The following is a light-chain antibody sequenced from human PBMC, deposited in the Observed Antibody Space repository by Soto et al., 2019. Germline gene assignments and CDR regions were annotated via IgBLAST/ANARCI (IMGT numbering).Light chain of an antibody. Sequence: QSVLTQPPSASGSPGQSVTVSCTGTSSDVGGYNYVSWYQQHPGEAPKLMIYEVNKRPSGVPDRFSGSKPGNTASLTVSGLQAEDEADYYCSSYAGSNNLIFGGGTQLTVL. CDR3: SSYAGSNNLI. V-gene: IGLV2-8*01. J-gene: IGLJ2*01. CDR1: SSDVGGYNY. CDR2: EVN.